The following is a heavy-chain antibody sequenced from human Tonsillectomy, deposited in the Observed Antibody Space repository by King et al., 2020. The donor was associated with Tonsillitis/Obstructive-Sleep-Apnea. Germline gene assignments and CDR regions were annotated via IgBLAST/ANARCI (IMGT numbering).Heavy chain of an antibody. Sequence: QVQLVQSGAEVKKPGASVKVSCKASGYTFTSSFMHWLRQAPGQGLEWMVIINPSDGSTSYAQKFQGRVTMTRDTSTSTVYMELSSLRSEDTAVYYCARGGVVVVPAAIPDFDYWGQGTLVTVSS. CDR1: GYTFTSSF. J-gene: IGHJ4*02. CDR3: ARGGVVVVPAAIPDFDY. CDR2: INPSDGST. V-gene: IGHV1-46*01. D-gene: IGHD2-2*02.